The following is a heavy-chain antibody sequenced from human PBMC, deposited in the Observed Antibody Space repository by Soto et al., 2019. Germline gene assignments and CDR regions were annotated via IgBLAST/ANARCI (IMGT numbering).Heavy chain of an antibody. CDR3: ARESSGYYLYYFDY. D-gene: IGHD3-22*01. J-gene: IGHJ4*02. CDR2: INSDGSST. Sequence: GGSLRLSCAASGFPFSSYWMHWVRQAPGKGLVWVSRINSDGSSTSYADSVKGRFTISRDNAKNTLYLQMNSLRAEDTAVYYCARESSGYYLYYFDYWGQGTLVTVSS. V-gene: IGHV3-74*01. CDR1: GFPFSSYW.